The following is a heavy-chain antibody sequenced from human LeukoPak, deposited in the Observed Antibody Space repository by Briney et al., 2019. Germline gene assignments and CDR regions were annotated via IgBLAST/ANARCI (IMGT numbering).Heavy chain of an antibody. J-gene: IGHJ3*02. D-gene: IGHD2/OR15-2a*01. CDR2: IYDSGTT. CDR3: ARDFSAAFDI. CDR1: GGSFGNYY. V-gene: IGHV4-59*01. Sequence: PSETLSLTCTVSGGSFGNYYWSWIRQLPGKGLEWIGYIYDSGTTNYNPSLKSRVTISVDTSKNQFSLTLNSVTAADTAVYYCARDFSAAFDIWGQGTMVTVSS.